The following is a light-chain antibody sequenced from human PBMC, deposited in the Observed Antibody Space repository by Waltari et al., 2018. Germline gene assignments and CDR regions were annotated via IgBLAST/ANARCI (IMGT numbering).Light chain of an antibody. J-gene: IGLJ3*02. CDR2: DVS. CDR3: SSYTSSSTEV. V-gene: IGLV2-14*01. CDR1: SSDVGGYNY. Sequence: QSALTQPASVSGSPGQSITISCTGTSSDVGGYNYVSGYQQHPGKAPKLMIYDVSQRPSGVSNRFAGSKSGNTASLTISGLQAEDEADYYCSSYTSSSTEVFGGGTKLTVL.